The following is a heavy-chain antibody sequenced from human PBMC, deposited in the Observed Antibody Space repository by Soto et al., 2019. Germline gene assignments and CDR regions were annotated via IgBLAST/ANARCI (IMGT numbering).Heavy chain of an antibody. J-gene: IGHJ4*02. CDR2: ISTRGGRT. D-gene: IGHD3-22*01. CDR3: AKEFYCDASGQSSIRYFDY. CDR1: GFSFSSYA. Sequence: GSLRLSCAASGFSFSSYAMSWVRQAPPQGLEWVSSISTRGGRTYYADSVKGRFSISRDNSANAVYLDMDNLRAEETGIYYCAKEFYCDASGQSSIRYFDYWGQGALVTVSS. V-gene: IGHV3-23*01.